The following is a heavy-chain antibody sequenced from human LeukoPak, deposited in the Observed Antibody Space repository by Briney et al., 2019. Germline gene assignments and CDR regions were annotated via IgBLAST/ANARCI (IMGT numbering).Heavy chain of an antibody. CDR3: AKDSNGPAF. CDR1: GFTVSNSY. D-gene: IGHD6-19*01. J-gene: IGHJ4*02. V-gene: IGHV3-53*01. CDR2: IYSSGGT. Sequence: GGPLRLSCAASGFTVSNSYMSWVRQAPGKGLEWVSVIYSSGGTFYSEFVKGRFTISRDYSKNMLYLQMNSLRADDTAMYYCAKDSNGPAFWGQGTLVTVSS.